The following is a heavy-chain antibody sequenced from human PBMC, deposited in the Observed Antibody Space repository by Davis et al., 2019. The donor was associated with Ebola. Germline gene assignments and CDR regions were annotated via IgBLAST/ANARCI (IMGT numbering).Heavy chain of an antibody. CDR2: TYYSSKWYK. V-gene: IGHV6-1*01. D-gene: IGHD5-18*01. CDR3: ARGWLRAGMDV. CDR1: GDSVSSNSGA. Sequence: PSETLSLTCDISGDSVSSNSGAWNWIRQSPSRGLEWLGRTYYSSKWYKDYAVSVKSRITINLDTSKNQFSLQLNSVTPEDTALYYCARGWLRAGMDVWGEGTTVTVPS. J-gene: IGHJ6*04.